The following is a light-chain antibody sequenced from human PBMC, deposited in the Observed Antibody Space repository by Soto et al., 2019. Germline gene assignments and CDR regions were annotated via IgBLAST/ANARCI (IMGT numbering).Light chain of an antibody. CDR2: DVS. Sequence: QSVLTQPASVSGSPGQSITISCTGTSSDVGDYNYVSWYQQHPGKAPKLVIYDVSNRPSGFSNRFSGSKSVNTASLTISGLQAEDEADYYCSSYSSRSTVVFGGGTKLTVL. CDR1: SSDVGDYNY. V-gene: IGLV2-14*01. J-gene: IGLJ2*01. CDR3: SSYSSRSTVV.